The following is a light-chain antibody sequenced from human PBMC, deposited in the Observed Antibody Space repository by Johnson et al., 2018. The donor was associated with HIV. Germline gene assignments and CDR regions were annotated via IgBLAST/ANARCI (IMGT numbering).Light chain of an antibody. CDR1: SSNIGNNY. Sequence: QSVLTQPPSVSAAPGQKVTISCSGSSSNIGNNYVSWYQQFPGTAPKLLIYDNNKRPSGIPDRFSGSKSGTSATLGITGLQTGDEADYYCGTWDSSLGASYVVGTGTKVTVL. J-gene: IGLJ1*01. V-gene: IGLV1-51*01. CDR3: GTWDSSLGASYV. CDR2: DNN.